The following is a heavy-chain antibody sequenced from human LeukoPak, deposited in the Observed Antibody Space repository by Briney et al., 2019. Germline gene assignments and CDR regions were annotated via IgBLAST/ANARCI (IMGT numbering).Heavy chain of an antibody. CDR1: GFTFSSYA. J-gene: IGHJ4*02. D-gene: IGHD3-10*01. CDR3: AKDLRLWFGELSYFDY. Sequence: GGSLRLSCAASGFTFSSYAMSWVRQAPGKGLEWVSGISGSDGSTNYADSVKGRFTISRDNSKNTLYLQMNSLRAEDTAVYYCAKDLRLWFGELSYFDYWGQGTLVTVSS. V-gene: IGHV3-23*01. CDR2: ISGSDGST.